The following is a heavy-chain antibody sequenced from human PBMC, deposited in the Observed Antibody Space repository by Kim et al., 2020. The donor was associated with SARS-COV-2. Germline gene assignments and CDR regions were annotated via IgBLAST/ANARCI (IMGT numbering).Heavy chain of an antibody. CDR2: IYPGDSDT. CDR3: ARHMRVPHNNYYFYAMDV. CDR1: GYSFDNYW. V-gene: IGHV5-51*01. Sequence: GESLKISCKTSGYSFDNYWIGWVRQMPGKGLEWMGIIYPGDSDTTYRPSFQGQVTISADKSFTTAYLQWSSLKASDTAVYYCARHMRVPHNNYYFYAMDVWGQGTTVIVSS. J-gene: IGHJ6*02. D-gene: IGHD1-20*01.